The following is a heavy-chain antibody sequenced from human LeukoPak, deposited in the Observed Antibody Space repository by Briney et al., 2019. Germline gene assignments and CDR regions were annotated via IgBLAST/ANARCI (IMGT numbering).Heavy chain of an antibody. J-gene: IGHJ4*02. V-gene: IGHV5-51*01. CDR2: IYPSDSET. D-gene: IGHD3-10*01. CDR3: ARLIYYGSGRTYFFDS. Sequence: GESLKISCKGSGYSFNTFWIGWVRQTPETGLEWMRNIYPSDSETKYKPSFQGQVTISVDKSISTAYLRLSSLKASDTAIYYCARLIYYGSGRTYFFDSWGQGTLVTVSS. CDR1: GYSFNTFW.